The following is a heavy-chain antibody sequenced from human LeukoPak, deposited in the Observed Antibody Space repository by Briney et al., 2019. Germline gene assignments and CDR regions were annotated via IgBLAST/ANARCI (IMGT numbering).Heavy chain of an antibody. CDR1: GYTFTSYA. CDR2: INAGNGNT. Sequence: ASVKVSCKASGYTFTSYAMHWVRQAPGQRLEWMGWINAGNGNTKYSQKFQGRVTITRDTSASAAYMELSSLRSEDTAVYYCARVLRGYSYGNFDYWGQGTLVTVSS. V-gene: IGHV1-3*01. J-gene: IGHJ4*02. CDR3: ARVLRGYSYGNFDY. D-gene: IGHD5-18*01.